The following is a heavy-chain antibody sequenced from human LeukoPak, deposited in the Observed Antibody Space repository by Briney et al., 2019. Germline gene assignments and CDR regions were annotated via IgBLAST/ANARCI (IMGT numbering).Heavy chain of an antibody. V-gene: IGHV3-30*03. J-gene: IGHJ4*02. CDR2: IAFDGSNT. Sequence: TGGSLRLSCAASGFTFSSYGMHWVRQAPGKGLEWVAVIAFDGSNTYYADSVKGRFTISRDNSNNTLFLQMNSLRVEDTAVYYCATAWYSSSSALLENFDYWGQGTLVTVSS. D-gene: IGHD6-6*01. CDR3: ATAWYSSSSALLENFDY. CDR1: GFTFSSYG.